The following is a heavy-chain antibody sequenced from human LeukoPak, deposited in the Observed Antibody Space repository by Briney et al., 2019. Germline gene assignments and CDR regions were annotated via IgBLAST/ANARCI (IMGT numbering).Heavy chain of an antibody. J-gene: IGHJ4*02. CDR3: ARQPGAIDY. CDR1: GGSITSSSYY. Sequence: PSETLSLTCTFSGGSITSSSYYWGWIRQPPGKGLEWIGSMYYSGSTYYSPSLKSRVTISVDTSKNQFSLRLSSVTAADTAVYYCARQPGAIDYWGQGILVTVSS. CDR2: MYYSGST. V-gene: IGHV4-39*01.